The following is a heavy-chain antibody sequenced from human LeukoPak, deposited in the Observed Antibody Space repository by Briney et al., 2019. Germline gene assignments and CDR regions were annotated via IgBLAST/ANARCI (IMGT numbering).Heavy chain of an antibody. D-gene: IGHD2-15*01. CDR3: AKVGLVVVVAATLGASDI. CDR1: GFTFSSYA. CDR2: ISGSGGST. J-gene: IGHJ3*02. V-gene: IGHV3-23*01. Sequence: GGSLRLSCAASGFTFSSYAMSWVRQAPGKGLEWVSAISGSGGSTYYADSVKGRFTISRDNSKNTLYLQMNSLRAEDTAVYYCAKVGLVVVVAATLGASDIWGQGTMVTASS.